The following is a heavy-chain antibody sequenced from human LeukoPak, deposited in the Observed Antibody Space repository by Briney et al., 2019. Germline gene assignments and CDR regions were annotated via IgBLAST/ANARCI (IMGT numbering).Heavy chain of an antibody. CDR3: ARVWGSSGWYYSDY. Sequence: ASVKVSCKASGYTFTGYYMHWVRQAPGQGLEWMGWINPNSGGTNYAQKFQGRVTMTRDTSISTAYMELSRLRSYDTAVYYCARVWGSSGWYYSDYWGQGTLVTVSS. CDR2: INPNSGGT. V-gene: IGHV1-2*02. J-gene: IGHJ4*02. D-gene: IGHD6-19*01. CDR1: GYTFTGYY.